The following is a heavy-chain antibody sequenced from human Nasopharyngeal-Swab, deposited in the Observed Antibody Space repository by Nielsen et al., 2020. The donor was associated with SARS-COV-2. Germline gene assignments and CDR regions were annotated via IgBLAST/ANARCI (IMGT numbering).Heavy chain of an antibody. CDR1: GYTFPSYG. CDR3: AREGSWGNWFDP. J-gene: IGHJ5*02. D-gene: IGHD6-6*01. Sequence: ASVNVSCKASGYTFPSYGISWVRPAPGQGLEWMGWISAYNGNTNYAQKLQGRVTMTTDTSTSTAYMELRSLRSDDTAVYYCAREGSWGNWFDPWGQGTLVTVSS. V-gene: IGHV1-18*01. CDR2: ISAYNGNT.